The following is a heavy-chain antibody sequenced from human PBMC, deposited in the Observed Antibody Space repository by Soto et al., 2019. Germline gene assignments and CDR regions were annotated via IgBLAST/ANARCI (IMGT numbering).Heavy chain of an antibody. Sequence: SETLSLTCTVSGGSISSGDYYWSWIRQPPGKGLEWIGYIYYSGSTYYNPSLKSRVTISVDTYKNQFSLKLSSVTAADTAVYYCARVNPSSNWFDPWGQGTLVTVSS. CDR1: GGSISSGDYY. CDR2: IYYSGST. V-gene: IGHV4-30-4*01. CDR3: ARVNPSSNWFDP. J-gene: IGHJ5*02.